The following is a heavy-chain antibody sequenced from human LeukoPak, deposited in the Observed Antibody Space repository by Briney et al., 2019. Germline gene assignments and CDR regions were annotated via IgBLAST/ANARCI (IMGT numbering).Heavy chain of an antibody. CDR3: ARDADSSGYWFDP. V-gene: IGHV3-7*01. CDR1: GVTFSSYW. CDR2: IKQDGSEK. J-gene: IGHJ5*02. D-gene: IGHD3-22*01. Sequence: PGGSLRLSCAASGVTFSSYWMSWVRQAPGKGLEWVANIKQDGSEKYYVDSVKGRFTVSRDNAKNSLYLQMDSLRAEDTAVYYCARDADSSGYWFDPWGQGTLVTVSS.